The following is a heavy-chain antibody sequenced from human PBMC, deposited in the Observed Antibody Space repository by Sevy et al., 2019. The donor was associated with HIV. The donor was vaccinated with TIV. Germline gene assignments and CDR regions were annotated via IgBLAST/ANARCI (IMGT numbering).Heavy chain of an antibody. D-gene: IGHD2-2*01. V-gene: IGHV3-53*01. CDR3: ARIKGASSSYAMDV. CDR2: IYSAGTT. J-gene: IGHJ6*02. CDR1: GLTVGSLS. Sequence: GGSLRLSCVASGLTVGSLSINWVRQAPGKGLEWVSLIYSAGTTFYSDSVKGRFTISRDNSKNTLDLQMNSLRAEDTAIYYCARIKGASSSYAMDVWGQGTTVTVSS.